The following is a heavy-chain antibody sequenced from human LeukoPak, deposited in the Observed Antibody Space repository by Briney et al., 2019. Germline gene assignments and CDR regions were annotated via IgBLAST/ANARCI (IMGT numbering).Heavy chain of an antibody. J-gene: IGHJ4*02. CDR3: ASQYSGSYSHFDY. CDR2: IYPGDSDT. V-gene: IGHV5-51*01. D-gene: IGHD1-26*01. CDR1: GYSFTSYW. Sequence: GESLKISCKGSGYSFTSYWIVWVRQMPGKGLEWMGIIYPGDSDTRYSPSFQGQVTISADKSISTAYLQWSSLKASDTAMYYCASQYSGSYSHFDYWGQGTLVTVSS.